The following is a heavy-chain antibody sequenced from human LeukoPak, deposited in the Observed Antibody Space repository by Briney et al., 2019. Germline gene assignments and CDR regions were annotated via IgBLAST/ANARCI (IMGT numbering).Heavy chain of an antibody. J-gene: IGHJ4*02. D-gene: IGHD1-26*01. CDR2: IIPILGIA. Sequence: VASVKVSCKASGGTFSSYAISWVRQAPGQGLEWMGRIIPILGIANYAQKFQGRVTITADKSTSTAYMELSSLRSEDTAVYYCARDRGIVGATTDYWGQGTLVTASS. V-gene: IGHV1-69*04. CDR1: GGTFSSYA. CDR3: ARDRGIVGATTDY.